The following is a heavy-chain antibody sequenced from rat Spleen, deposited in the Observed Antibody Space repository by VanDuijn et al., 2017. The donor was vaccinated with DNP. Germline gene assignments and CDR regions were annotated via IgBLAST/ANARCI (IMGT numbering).Heavy chain of an antibody. J-gene: IGHJ2*01. Sequence: EVQLQESGPGLVKPSQSLSLTCSVTGYSITSSYRWNWIRKFPGNKLEWMGYINSAGFTNYNPSLRSRISITRDTSKNQFFLQVNSVTTEDTATYYCASRPPPTRGPFDYWGQGVLVTVSS. CDR1: GYSITSSYR. D-gene: IGHD1-4*01. V-gene: IGHV3-3*01. CDR3: ASRPPPTRGPFDY. CDR2: INSAGFT.